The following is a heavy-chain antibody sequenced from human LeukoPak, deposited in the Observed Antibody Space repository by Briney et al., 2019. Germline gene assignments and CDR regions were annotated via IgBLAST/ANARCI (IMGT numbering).Heavy chain of an antibody. CDR3: ARDLHVLLWFGELPHYFDY. Sequence: PGGSLRLSCEASGLTFNKYWMTWVRQAPGKGLEWVSYISSSSSTIYYADSVKGRFTISRDNAKNSLYLQMNSLRAEDTAVYYCARDLHVLLWFGELPHYFDYWGQGTLVTVSS. V-gene: IGHV3-48*01. D-gene: IGHD3-10*01. CDR1: GLTFNKYW. J-gene: IGHJ4*02. CDR2: ISSSSSTI.